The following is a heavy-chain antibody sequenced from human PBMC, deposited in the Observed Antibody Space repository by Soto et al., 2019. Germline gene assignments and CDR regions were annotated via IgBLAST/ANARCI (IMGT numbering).Heavy chain of an antibody. J-gene: IGHJ4*02. CDR1: GESISSSCYC. V-gene: IGHV4-39*01. CDR3: ARQRTTVVTQAYFDH. D-gene: IGHD2-21*02. CDR2: IYYSGRT. Sequence: PSETLPLTCIVSGESISSSCYCRGWMRQPPGKGLEWIGSIYYSGRTYYNPSFKSRVTISIDTSKNQFSLKLSSVTATDTAVYYCARQRTTVVTQAYFDHWGQGALVTVS.